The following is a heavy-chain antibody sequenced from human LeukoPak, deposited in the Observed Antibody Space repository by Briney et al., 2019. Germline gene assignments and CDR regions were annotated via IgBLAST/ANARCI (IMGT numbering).Heavy chain of an antibody. J-gene: IGHJ6*02. Sequence: GGSLRLSCAAPGFTFDDYAMHWVRQAPGKGLEWVSGISWNSGSIGYADSVKGRFTISRDNAKNSLYLQMNSLRAEDTALYHCAKDIRATSGMDVWGQGTTVTVSS. D-gene: IGHD4-17*01. CDR1: GFTFDDYA. CDR3: AKDIRATSGMDV. CDR2: ISWNSGSI. V-gene: IGHV3-9*01.